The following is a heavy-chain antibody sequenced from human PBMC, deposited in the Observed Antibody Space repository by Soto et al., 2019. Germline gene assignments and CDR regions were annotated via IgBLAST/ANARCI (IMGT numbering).Heavy chain of an antibody. V-gene: IGHV5-51*03. CDR2: IYPGESKT. CDR1: GYSFTSYC. CDR3: AKTSGGYLYSFDY. Sequence: EVQLVQSGAEVKKPGESLKISCQGSGYSFTSYCIGWVRQMPGKGLEWMGIIYPGESKTRYSPSFQGQVTISADKSIGTAYLQLNSLKASDTAMYYCAKTSGGYLYSFDYWGQGTLVTVSS. D-gene: IGHD1-26*01. J-gene: IGHJ4*02.